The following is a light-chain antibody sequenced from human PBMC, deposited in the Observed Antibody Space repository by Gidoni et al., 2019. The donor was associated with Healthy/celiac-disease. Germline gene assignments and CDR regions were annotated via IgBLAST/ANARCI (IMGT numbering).Light chain of an antibody. CDR3: QQYRA. CDR1: QSISSW. J-gene: IGKJ1*01. CDR2: DAS. V-gene: IGKV1-5*01. Sequence: DTQMTQSPSTLSASVGDRVTITCRASQSISSWLAWYQQKPGKAPKLLIYDASSLESGVPSRFSGSGSGTEFTLTISSLQPDDFATYYCQQYRAFGQGTKVEIK.